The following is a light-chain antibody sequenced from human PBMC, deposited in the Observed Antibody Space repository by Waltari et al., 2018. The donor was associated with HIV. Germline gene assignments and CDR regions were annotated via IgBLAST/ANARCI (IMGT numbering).Light chain of an antibody. CDR1: QSVSSSY. Sequence: DTLSLSPGERATLSCRASQSVSSSYLAWYQQKPGQPPRLLIYGASTRAIGIPDRFSISGSGTDFTLTISRLEPEDFAVYYCQQYSRSAYTFGQGTKLEIK. V-gene: IGKV3-20*01. J-gene: IGKJ2*01. CDR3: QQYSRSAYT. CDR2: GAS.